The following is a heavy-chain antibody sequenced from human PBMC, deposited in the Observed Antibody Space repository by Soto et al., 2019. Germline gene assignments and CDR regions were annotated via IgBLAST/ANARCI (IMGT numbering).Heavy chain of an antibody. CDR3: ARKGSYSGVYYFDY. Sequence: QLQLQESGPGLVKPSETLSLTCTVSGGSISSSSYYWGWIRQPPGKGLEWIGSIYYSGSTYYNPSLKSRVTISVDTSKNQFSLKLSSVTAADTAVYYCARKGSYSGVYYFDYWGQGTLVTVSS. CDR1: GGSISSSSYY. J-gene: IGHJ4*02. V-gene: IGHV4-39*01. CDR2: IYYSGST. D-gene: IGHD1-26*01.